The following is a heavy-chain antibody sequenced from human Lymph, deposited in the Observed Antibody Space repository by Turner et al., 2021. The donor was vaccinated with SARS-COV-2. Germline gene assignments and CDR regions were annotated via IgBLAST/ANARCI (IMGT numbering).Heavy chain of an antibody. J-gene: IGHJ4*02. CDR2: ISWNSGAI. Sequence: EVQLVASGGGLVQSGRSLRLSCVASGFTFDDYGMHWVRQAPGKGLEWVSGISWNSGAIGYADSLKGRFTISRDNAKNSLYLQMNSLRAEDTALYYCAKGRGSYRAPFDYWGQGTQVTVSS. CDR3: AKGRGSYRAPFDY. V-gene: IGHV3-9*01. CDR1: GFTFDDYG. D-gene: IGHD3-16*01.